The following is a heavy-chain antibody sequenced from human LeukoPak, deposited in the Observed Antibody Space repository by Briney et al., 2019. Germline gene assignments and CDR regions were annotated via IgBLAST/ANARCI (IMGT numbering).Heavy chain of an antibody. D-gene: IGHD6-19*01. V-gene: IGHV1-3*01. CDR1: GYTFTSYA. CDR2: INAGNGNT. CDR3: ARGRYSSGWCCIDY. J-gene: IGHJ4*02. Sequence: RASVKVSCKASGYTFTSYAMHWVRQAPGQRLEWMGWINAGNGNTKYSQKFQGRVTITRDTSASTAYMELSSLRSEDTAVYYCARGRYSSGWCCIDYWDQGTLVTVSS.